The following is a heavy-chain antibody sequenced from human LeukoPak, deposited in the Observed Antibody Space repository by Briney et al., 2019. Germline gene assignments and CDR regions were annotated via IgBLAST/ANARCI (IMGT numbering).Heavy chain of an antibody. D-gene: IGHD7-27*01. J-gene: IGHJ4*02. CDR2: ITTSDGNI. CDR3: AKDGGLWVSAHWGDS. V-gene: IGHV3-23*01. Sequence: GGSLRLSCAASGFTFSSYTMSWVRQAPGKGLEWVSTITTSDGNIYYADSVKGRFTVSRDNSKNTLYLQMNSLRAEDTAVYYCAKDGGLWVSAHWGDSWGRGTLVTVSS. CDR1: GFTFSSYT.